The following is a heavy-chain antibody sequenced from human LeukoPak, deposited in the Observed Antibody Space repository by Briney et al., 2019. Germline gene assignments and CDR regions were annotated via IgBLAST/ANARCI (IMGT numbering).Heavy chain of an antibody. D-gene: IGHD3/OR15-3a*01. CDR3: ARQTCSGLFILP. J-gene: IGHJ4*02. Sequence: PSETLSLTCTVSGVSISSSNSYWGWLRQPPGQGLEWIGSIYYSGNTYYNASLKSHLFISIDTSKNQFSLRLTSVTAADTALYYCARQTCSGLFILPGGQGTLVTVSS. V-gene: IGHV4-39*01. CDR1: GVSISSSNSY. CDR2: IYYSGNT.